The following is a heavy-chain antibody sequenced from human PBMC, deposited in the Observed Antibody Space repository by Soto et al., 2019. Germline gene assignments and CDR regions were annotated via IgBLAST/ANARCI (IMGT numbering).Heavy chain of an antibody. J-gene: IGHJ5*02. D-gene: IGHD1-7*01. CDR1: GYTFTRYD. Sequence: GASGKVSCKASGYTFTRYDMHWVRQAPGRGLEWMGIINPSGGSTSYAQKFQGRVSMTRDTSTSTVYMELSSLRSEDTAVYYCARFITGTTGGPGWFDPWGQGTLVTVSS. CDR2: INPSGGST. CDR3: ARFITGTTGGPGWFDP. V-gene: IGHV1-46*01.